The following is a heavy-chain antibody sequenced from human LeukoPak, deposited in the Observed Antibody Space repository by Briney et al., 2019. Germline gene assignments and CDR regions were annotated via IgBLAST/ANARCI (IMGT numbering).Heavy chain of an antibody. CDR3: ARLMVGATGDCWFDP. D-gene: IGHD1-26*01. Sequence: PSETLSLTRTVSGAFISSYHWSWIRQPPGKGLEWIGYIYYSGSTNYNPSLKSRVTLSVDTSKNQFSLKLSSVTAADTAMYYCARLMVGATGDCWFDPWGQGTLVTVSS. CDR1: GAFISSYH. CDR2: IYYSGST. V-gene: IGHV4-59*08. J-gene: IGHJ5*02.